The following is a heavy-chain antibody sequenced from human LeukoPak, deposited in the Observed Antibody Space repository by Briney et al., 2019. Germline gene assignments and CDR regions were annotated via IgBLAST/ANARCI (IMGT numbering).Heavy chain of an antibody. D-gene: IGHD4-23*01. CDR3: ARKDYGGATDYFDY. Sequence: SESLSLTCAVYGGSFSEYYWSWIRQPPGKGLEWIGEIHHSGSTTYNPSFRSRVTISVDTSKNQFSLKLSSVTAADTAVYYRARKDYGGATDYFDYWGQGTLVTVSS. J-gene: IGHJ4*02. V-gene: IGHV4-34*01. CDR2: IHHSGST. CDR1: GGSFSEYY.